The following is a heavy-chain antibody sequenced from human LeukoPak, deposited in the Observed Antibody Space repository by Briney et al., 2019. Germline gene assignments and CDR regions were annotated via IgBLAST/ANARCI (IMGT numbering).Heavy chain of an antibody. CDR2: INPNSGGT. CDR3: ARDAVVVVPAASAPRPRQQHYYYYYMDV. Sequence: ASVKVSCKASGYTFTGYYMHWVRQAPGQGLEWMGWINPNSGGTNYARKFQGRVTMTRDTSISTAYMELSRLRSDDTAVYYCARDAVVVVPAASAPRPRQQHYYYYYMDVWGKGTTVTVSS. J-gene: IGHJ6*03. CDR1: GYTFTGYY. V-gene: IGHV1-2*02. D-gene: IGHD2-2*01.